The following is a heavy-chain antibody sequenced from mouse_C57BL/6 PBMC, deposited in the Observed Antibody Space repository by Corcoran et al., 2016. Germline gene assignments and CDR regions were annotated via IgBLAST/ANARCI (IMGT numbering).Heavy chain of an antibody. CDR1: GYSITSGYY. J-gene: IGHJ3*01. Sequence: DVQLQESGPGLVKPSQSLSLTCSVTGYSITSGYYWNWIRQFPGNKLEWMGYISYDGSNNYNPSLKNRISITRDTSKNQFFLKLNSVTTEDTATYYCARGVFCAYWGQGTLVTVSA. CDR3: ARGVFCAY. V-gene: IGHV3-6*01. CDR2: ISYDGSN.